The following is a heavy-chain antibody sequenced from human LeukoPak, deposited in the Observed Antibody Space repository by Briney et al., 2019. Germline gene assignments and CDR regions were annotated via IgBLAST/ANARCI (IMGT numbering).Heavy chain of an antibody. CDR2: IYYSGST. Sequence: PSETLPFTCTVAGGYISSYYWSWIRQPQGKGQKWLGYIYYSGSTNYNPSLNSRVTMPVYTSKNKFSLNLSSVTAADPAVYYCARGSAYCGSDCYPYWGQGTLVTVTS. CDR1: GGYISSYY. V-gene: IGHV4-59*01. CDR3: ARGSAYCGSDCYPY. D-gene: IGHD2-21*02. J-gene: IGHJ4*02.